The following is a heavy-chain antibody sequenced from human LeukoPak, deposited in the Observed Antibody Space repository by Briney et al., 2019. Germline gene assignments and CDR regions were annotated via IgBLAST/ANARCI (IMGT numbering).Heavy chain of an antibody. J-gene: IGHJ4*02. Sequence: GGALRLSCAASGCTFSSNYMSWVRQAPGKGLEGVAVIYSGGSTYYSESVKGGGTISRDNPKNTLYLQITSLRAEDTAVYFCAKRGVVIRVILVGFHKEAYYFDFWGQGALVTVSS. CDR3: AKRGVVIRVILVGFHKEAYYFDF. D-gene: IGHD3-22*01. V-gene: IGHV3-66*04. CDR1: GCTFSSNY. CDR2: IYSGGST.